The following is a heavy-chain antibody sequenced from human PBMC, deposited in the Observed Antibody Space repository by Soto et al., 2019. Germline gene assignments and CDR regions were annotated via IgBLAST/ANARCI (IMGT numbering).Heavy chain of an antibody. Sequence: VGSLRLSCAVSGFTFSDYGMHWVRQAPGKGLEWLAGVAYDGSYKYYADSVKGRFTVSRDLSGNTLFLQMNSLRLEDTAVYFCAKEMYPRTVLDSSSPWGDYWGQGTLVTVSS. D-gene: IGHD6-6*01. CDR3: AKEMYPRTVLDSSSPWGDY. CDR2: VAYDGSYK. CDR1: GFTFSDYG. J-gene: IGHJ4*02. V-gene: IGHV3-30*18.